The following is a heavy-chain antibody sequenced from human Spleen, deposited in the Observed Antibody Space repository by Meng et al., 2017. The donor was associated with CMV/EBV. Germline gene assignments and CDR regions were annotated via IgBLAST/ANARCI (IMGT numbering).Heavy chain of an antibody. CDR3: ARALIRATIDY. V-gene: IGHV4-34*01. J-gene: IGHJ4*02. Sequence: QVQLQQWGVGLLKPSETLSLTCAVYGGSFSGYYWSWIRQPPGKGLEWIGEINHSGSTNYNPSLKSRVTISVDTSKNQFSLKLSSVTAADTAVYYCARALIRATIDYWGQGTLVTVSS. CDR1: GGSFSGYY. D-gene: IGHD1-26*01. CDR2: INHSGST.